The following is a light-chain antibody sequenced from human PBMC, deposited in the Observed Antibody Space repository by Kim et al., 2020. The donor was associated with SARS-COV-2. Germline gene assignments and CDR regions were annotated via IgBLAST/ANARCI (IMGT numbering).Light chain of an antibody. CDR3: QSFDITLSLSRV. CDR1: SSNIGAGYD. Sequence: QSVLTQPPSVSGAPGQRVTIPCTGNSSNIGAGYDVHWYQPVPGKAPELFIYDNSNRASGVPERISGSKSGASASLAITGLQAEDEAYYFCQSFDITLSLSRVFGGGTQLTVL. CDR2: DNS. V-gene: IGLV1-40*01. J-gene: IGLJ3*02.